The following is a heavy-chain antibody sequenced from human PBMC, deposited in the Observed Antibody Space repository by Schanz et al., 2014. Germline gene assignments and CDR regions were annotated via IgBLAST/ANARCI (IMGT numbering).Heavy chain of an antibody. V-gene: IGHV1-69*02. J-gene: IGHJ6*03. Sequence: QVQLVQSGAEVKKPGSSVKVSCTASGGTFSSYTISWIRQAPGQGLEWMGRIIPVLAIADYAQKFQGRVTITADKSTSTAYMELTSLRSEDTAVYYCARLGTGMAVAGSVIDSYYYYMDVWGEGTTVTVSS. CDR3: ARLGTGMAVAGSVIDSYYYYMDV. CDR2: IIPVLAIA. D-gene: IGHD6-19*01. CDR1: GGTFSSYT.